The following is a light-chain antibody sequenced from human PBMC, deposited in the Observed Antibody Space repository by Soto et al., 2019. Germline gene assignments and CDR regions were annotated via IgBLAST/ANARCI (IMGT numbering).Light chain of an antibody. Sequence: DIQMTQSPSSLSASVGDRVTITCRASQSISSYLNWYPQKPGKAPKLLIYAASRLQSGVPSRFSGSGSGTDFTLTISSLQPEDFATYYCQQSYSTPRTFGQGTKVEIK. V-gene: IGKV1-39*01. CDR2: AAS. CDR3: QQSYSTPRT. CDR1: QSISSY. J-gene: IGKJ1*01.